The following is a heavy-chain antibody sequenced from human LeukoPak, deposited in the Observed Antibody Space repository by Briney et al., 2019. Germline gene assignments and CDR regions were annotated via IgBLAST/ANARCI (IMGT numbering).Heavy chain of an antibody. CDR1: GFTFGSYW. Sequence: GGFLRLSCAASGFTFGSYWLTWVRQAPGKGLEWVANIKEDGSEKYYVDSVKGRFTISRDNAKNSLYLQMNSLRAEDTAVYYCARDRELVYWGQGTLVTVSS. J-gene: IGHJ4*02. CDR3: ARDRELVY. CDR2: IKEDGSEK. D-gene: IGHD1-26*01. V-gene: IGHV3-7*05.